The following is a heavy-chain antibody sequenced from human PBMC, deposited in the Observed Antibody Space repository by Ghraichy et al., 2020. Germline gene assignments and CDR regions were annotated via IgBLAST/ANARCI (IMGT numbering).Heavy chain of an antibody. CDR2: ISSSSSYT. CDR1: GFTFSDYY. CDR3: AREGIAAAGTSRGAFDI. J-gene: IGHJ3*02. D-gene: IGHD6-13*01. V-gene: IGHV3-11*06. Sequence: GGSLRLSCAASGFTFSDYYMSWIRQAPGKGLEWVSYISSSSSYTNYADSVKGRFTISRDNAKNSLYLQMNSLRAEDTAVYYCAREGIAAAGTSRGAFDIWGQGTMVTVSS.